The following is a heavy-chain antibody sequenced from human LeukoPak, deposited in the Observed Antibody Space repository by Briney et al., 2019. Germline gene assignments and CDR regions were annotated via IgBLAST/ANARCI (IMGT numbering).Heavy chain of an antibody. CDR1: GFIFRNYA. CDR3: AKWGDYDILTGYYVPDF. V-gene: IGHV3-23*01. CDR2: ITGSGDTT. J-gene: IGHJ4*02. Sequence: PGASLRPSCAASGFIFRNYAMNWVRQAPGKGLEWVSAITGSGDTTYYADSVKGRFTISRDNSKNTLYVEMNTLRVEDTAIYYCAKWGDYDILTGYYVPDFWGQGTLVTVSS. D-gene: IGHD3-9*01.